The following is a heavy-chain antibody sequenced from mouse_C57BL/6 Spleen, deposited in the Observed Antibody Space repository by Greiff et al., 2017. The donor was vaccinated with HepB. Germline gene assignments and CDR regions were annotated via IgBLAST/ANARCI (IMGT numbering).Heavy chain of an antibody. CDR3: AKGTGRRAMDY. J-gene: IGHJ4*01. Sequence: QVQLQQSGTELVKPGASVKLSCKASGYTLTSYWMHWVKQRPGQGLEWIGNINPRNGGTNYNEKFKSKATLTVDKSSSTAYMQLSSLTSEDSAVYYCAKGTGRRAMDYWGQGTSVTVSS. V-gene: IGHV1-53*01. CDR2: INPRNGGT. CDR1: GYTLTSYW. D-gene: IGHD4-1*01.